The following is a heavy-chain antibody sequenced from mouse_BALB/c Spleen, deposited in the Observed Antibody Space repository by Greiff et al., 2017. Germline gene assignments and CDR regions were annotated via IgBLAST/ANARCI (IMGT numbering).Heavy chain of an antibody. Sequence: QVQLQQSGAELAKPGASVKMSCKASGYTFTSYWMHWVKQRPGQGLEWIGYINPSTGYTEYNQKFKDKATLTADKSSSTAYMQLSSLTSEDSAVYYCARRLLGAMDYWGQGTSVTVSS. CDR1: GYTFTSYW. J-gene: IGHJ4*01. CDR2: INPSTGYT. CDR3: ARRLLGAMDY. V-gene: IGHV1-7*01.